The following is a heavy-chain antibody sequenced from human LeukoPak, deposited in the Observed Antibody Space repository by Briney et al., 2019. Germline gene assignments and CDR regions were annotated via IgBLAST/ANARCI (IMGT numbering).Heavy chain of an antibody. J-gene: IGHJ4*02. D-gene: IGHD3-9*01. CDR3: ARAVGYFDWLPLFDY. CDR1: GGHFSGYF. V-gene: IGHV4-34*10. CDR2: TNHRGSA. Sequence: SETLSLTCTVSGGHFSGYFWTWIRQPPGKGLEWIGQTNHRGSATYNPSLDSRVTMSVDTSKNQFHLKLSSVTAADTAVYYCARAVGYFDWLPLFDYWGQGTLATVSS.